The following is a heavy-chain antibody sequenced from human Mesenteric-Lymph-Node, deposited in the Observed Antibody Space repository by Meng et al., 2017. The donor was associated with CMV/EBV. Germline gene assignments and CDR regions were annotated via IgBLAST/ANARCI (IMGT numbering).Heavy chain of an antibody. CDR3: ARDSGLGKGDPFDI. Sequence: GESLKISCAASGFAFTNHWMSWVRQTPGKGLEWVANIKQDGSEKYYVDSVKGRFTISRDNAKNSLYLQMNSLRAEDTAVYYCARDSGLGKGDPFDIWGQGTMVTVSS. V-gene: IGHV3-7*01. CDR2: IKQDGSEK. CDR1: GFAFTNHW. D-gene: IGHD3-16*01. J-gene: IGHJ3*02.